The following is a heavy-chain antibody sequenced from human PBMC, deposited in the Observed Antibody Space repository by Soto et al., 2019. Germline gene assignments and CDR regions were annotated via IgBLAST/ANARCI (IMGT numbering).Heavy chain of an antibody. Sequence: RGTTHYADSVKGRFTISRDKARSSLYLQMNSLRADDTAVYYCARDDSFAFDIWGQGTIVTVSS. D-gene: IGHD2-21*01. J-gene: IGHJ3*02. CDR2: RGTT. V-gene: IGHV3-48*01. CDR3: ARDDSFAFDI.